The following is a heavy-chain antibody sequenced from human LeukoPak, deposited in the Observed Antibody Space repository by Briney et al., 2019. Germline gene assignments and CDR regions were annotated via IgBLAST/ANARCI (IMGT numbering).Heavy chain of an antibody. J-gene: IGHJ4*02. CDR1: GGSISSGGYS. CDR2: IYHSGST. V-gene: IGHV4-30-2*01. CDR3: ARVGAVAGYDY. D-gene: IGHD6-19*01. Sequence: PSETLSLTCAVSGGSISSGGYSWSWIRQPPGKGLEWIGYIYHSGSTNYNPSLKSRVTISVDKSKNQFSLKLSSVTAADTAVYYCARVGAVAGYDYWGQGTLVTVSS.